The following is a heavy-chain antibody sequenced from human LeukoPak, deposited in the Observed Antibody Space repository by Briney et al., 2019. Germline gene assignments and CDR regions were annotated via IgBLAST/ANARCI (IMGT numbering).Heavy chain of an antibody. D-gene: IGHD2-15*01. V-gene: IGHV1-24*01. CDR1: GYTLTELS. J-gene: IGHJ4*02. CDR2: FNPEDGET. Sequence: ASVKVSCKVSGYTLTELSMHWVRRAPGKGLEWMGGFNPEDGETIYAQRFQGRVTMTEDTSTDTAYMELSSLRSDDTAVYYCATDPVGYCGANGCYSVDYWGQGTLVTVSS. CDR3: ATDPVGYCGANGCYSVDY.